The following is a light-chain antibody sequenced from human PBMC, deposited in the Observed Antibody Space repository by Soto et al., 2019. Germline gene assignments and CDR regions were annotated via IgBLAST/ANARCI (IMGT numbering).Light chain of an antibody. Sequence: DIQMTQSPSSLSASVGDRVTITCRASQSISSYLNWYQQKPGKAPKLLIYAASSLQSGVKSRFSGSGSGTDFTLTISSLQPEDFATYYCQQSYSTPTTFGQGTTGDIK. CDR1: QSISSY. CDR2: AAS. V-gene: IGKV1-39*01. J-gene: IGKJ1*01. CDR3: QQSYSTPTT.